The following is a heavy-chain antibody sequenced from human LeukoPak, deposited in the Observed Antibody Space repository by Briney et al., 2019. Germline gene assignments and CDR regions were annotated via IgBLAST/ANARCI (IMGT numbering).Heavy chain of an antibody. CDR3: ARVGSSSQLDAFDI. D-gene: IGHD6-13*01. Sequence: SETLSLTCTVSGGSTSSYYWSWIRQPPGKGLEWIGYIYYSGSTNYNPSLKSRVTISVDTSKNQFSLKLSSVTAADTAVYYCARVGSSSQLDAFDIWGQGTMVTVSS. V-gene: IGHV4-59*01. J-gene: IGHJ3*02. CDR1: GGSTSSYY. CDR2: IYYSGST.